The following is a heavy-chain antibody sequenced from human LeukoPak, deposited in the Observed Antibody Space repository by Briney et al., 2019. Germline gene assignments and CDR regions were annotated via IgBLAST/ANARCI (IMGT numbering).Heavy chain of an antibody. Sequence: SETLSLTCGVYGGSFSGYYWTWIRQPPGKGLEWIGEIKHSGSINYNPSLKSRVTISLDTSKNQFSLELSSVTAADTAVYYCAGHHPRNTVDFWGQGTLVTVSS. CDR1: GGSFSGYY. CDR3: AGHHPRNTVDF. J-gene: IGHJ4*02. D-gene: IGHD2/OR15-2a*01. CDR2: IKHSGSI. V-gene: IGHV4-34*01.